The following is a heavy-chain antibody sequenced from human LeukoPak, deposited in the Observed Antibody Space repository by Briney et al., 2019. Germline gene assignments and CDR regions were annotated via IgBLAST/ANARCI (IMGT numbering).Heavy chain of an antibody. CDR1: GYTFTSYY. J-gene: IGHJ6*03. V-gene: IGHV1-46*01. Sequence: GALVKVSCKASGYTFTSYYMHWVRQALGQGLEWMGIINPSGGSTSYAQKFQGRVTMTRDMSTSTVYMELSSLRSEDTAVYYCARAPIRGATMVRGDHYYYMDVWGKGTTVTVSS. D-gene: IGHD3-10*01. CDR3: ARAPIRGATMVRGDHYYYMDV. CDR2: INPSGGST.